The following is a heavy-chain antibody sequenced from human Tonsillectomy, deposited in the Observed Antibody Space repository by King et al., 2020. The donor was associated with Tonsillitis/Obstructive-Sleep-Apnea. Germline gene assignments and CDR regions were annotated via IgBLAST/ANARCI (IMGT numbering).Heavy chain of an antibody. D-gene: IGHD1-14*01. V-gene: IGHV3-64D*06. Sequence: VQLVESGGGLVQPGGSLRLSCLASGFTCNSYAMYCVPQAPGKGLEYVSFFMSNGCITYYADPGKGRFTHTRDNSKNTLYLQMSSLRAEDTAVYYCVNTRPSPGYWGQGTLVTVSS. CDR3: VNTRPSPGY. CDR1: GFTCNSYA. J-gene: IGHJ4*02. CDR2: FMSNGCIT.